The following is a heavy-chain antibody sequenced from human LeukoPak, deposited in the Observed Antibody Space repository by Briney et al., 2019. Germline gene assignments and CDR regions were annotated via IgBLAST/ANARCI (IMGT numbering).Heavy chain of an antibody. CDR2: ISAYNGNT. CDR1: GCTFTSYG. D-gene: IGHD1-26*01. Sequence: GAPVKVSCKASGCTFTSYGISWVRQAPGHGLEWMGWISAYNGNTNYAQKLQGRVTMTTDTSTSTAYMELRSLRSDGTAVYYCARDGFVVGANYDYWGQGTLVTVSS. V-gene: IGHV1-18*01. CDR3: ARDGFVVGANYDY. J-gene: IGHJ4*02.